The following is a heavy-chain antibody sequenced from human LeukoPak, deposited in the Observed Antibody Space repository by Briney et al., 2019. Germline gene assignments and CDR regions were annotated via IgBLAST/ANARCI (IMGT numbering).Heavy chain of an antibody. Sequence: LPGGSLRLSCAASGFTFRSYAIYWVRQAPGKGLEWVSGISGSGGDTYFADSVKGRFTISRDNSKNTVFLQMDSLRAEDTAVYCCAKTTAGYSSGRYPGWPIDYWGQGTLVTVSS. V-gene: IGHV3-23*01. D-gene: IGHD6-19*01. CDR1: GFTFRSYA. J-gene: IGHJ4*02. CDR2: ISGSGGDT. CDR3: AKTTAGYSSGRYPGWPIDY.